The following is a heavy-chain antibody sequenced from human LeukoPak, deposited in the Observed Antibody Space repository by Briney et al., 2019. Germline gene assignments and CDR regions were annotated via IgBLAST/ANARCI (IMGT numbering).Heavy chain of an antibody. CDR3: ARDYDRAFDI. J-gene: IGHJ3*02. V-gene: IGHV3-53*04. Sequence: GGSLRLSCKTSGFSFGEHALSWVRQAPGKGLEWVSVIYSGGSTYYADSVKGRFTISRHNSKNTLYLQMNSLRAEDTAVYYCARDYDRAFDIWGQGTMVTVSS. CDR2: IYSGGST. D-gene: IGHD3-16*01. CDR1: GFSFGEHA.